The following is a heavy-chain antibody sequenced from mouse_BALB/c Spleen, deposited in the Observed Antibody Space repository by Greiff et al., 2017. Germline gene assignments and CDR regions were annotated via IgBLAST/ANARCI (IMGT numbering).Heavy chain of an antibody. D-gene: IGHD1-1*01. V-gene: IGHV1-55*01. CDR2: IYPGSGST. CDR3: ARGATVVDWYFDV. J-gene: IGHJ1*01. Sequence: QVQLQQPGAELVKPGTSVKLSCKASGYNFTSYWINWVKLRPGQGLEWIGDIYPGSGSTNYNEKFKSKATLTVDTSSSTAYMQLSSLASEDSALYYCARGATVVDWYFDVWGAGTTVTVAS. CDR1: GYNFTSYW.